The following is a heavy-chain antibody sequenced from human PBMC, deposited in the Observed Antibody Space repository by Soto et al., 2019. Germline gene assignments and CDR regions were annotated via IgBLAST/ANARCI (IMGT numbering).Heavy chain of an antibody. CDR1: GGSISIYY. V-gene: IGHV4-59*01. D-gene: IGHD3-3*01. CDR2: IYYSGST. CDR3: ARTKHDFWSGYRYFDY. J-gene: IGHJ4*02. Sequence: SETLSLTCTVSGGSISIYYWSCIRQPPGKGLEWIGFIYYSGSTNYNPSLKIRVTISVDTSKNKFSLKLSSVTAADTAVYYCARTKHDFWSGYRYFDYWGQGTLVNVSS.